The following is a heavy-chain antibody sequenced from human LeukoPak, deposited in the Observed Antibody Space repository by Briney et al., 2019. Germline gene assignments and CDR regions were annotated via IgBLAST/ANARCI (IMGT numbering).Heavy chain of an antibody. J-gene: IGHJ6*02. CDR3: ARLKITFGGVIAKYYYGMDV. D-gene: IGHD3-16*02. CDR2: INPHSGDT. V-gene: IGHV1-2*06. CDR1: GYTFTGYY. Sequence: ASVKVSCKASGYTFTGYYMHWVRQAPGQGLEWMGRINPHSGDTNYAQKFQGRVTMTRDTSTSTAYMEMSSLRSDDTAVYYCARLKITFGGVIAKYYYGMDVWGQGTTVTVSS.